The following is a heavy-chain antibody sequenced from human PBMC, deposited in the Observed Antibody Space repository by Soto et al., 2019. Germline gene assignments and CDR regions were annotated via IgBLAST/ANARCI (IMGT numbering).Heavy chain of an antibody. J-gene: IGHJ5*02. CDR3: SRGDLGTP. CDR1: EFIFIDQY. D-gene: IGHD3-10*01. Sequence: GGSVRLSCAASEFIFIDQYMYYVRQAPGKGLEWVGRIRNKARSYTTDYAASVKGRFTISRDASKNSLYLQMNSLKTEDTAVYYCSRGDLGTPWGKGT. V-gene: IGHV3-72*01. CDR2: IRNKARSYTT.